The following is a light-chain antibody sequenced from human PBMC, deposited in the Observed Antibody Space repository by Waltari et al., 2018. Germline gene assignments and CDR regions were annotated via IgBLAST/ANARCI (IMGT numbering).Light chain of an antibody. CDR3: QSGDNSGTNRVL. J-gene: IGLJ2*01. CDR2: KDR. CDR1: ALPKQY. Sequence: SYELTQPPSVSVSPGQTARITCSGDALPKQYVYWYQQKSGKAPIRVMYKDRERPSGIPERFSDSSSGTTVTLTISGVQAEDEADYYCQSGDNSGTNRVLFGGGTKLTVL. V-gene: IGLV3-25*03.